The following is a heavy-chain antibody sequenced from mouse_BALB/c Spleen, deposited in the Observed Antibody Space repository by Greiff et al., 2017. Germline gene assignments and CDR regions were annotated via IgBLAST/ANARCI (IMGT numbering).Heavy chain of an antibody. Sequence: EVHLVESGGGLVKPGGSLKLSCAASGFTFSSYAMSWVRQTPEKRLEWVATISSGGSYTYYPDSVKGRFTISRDNAKNTLYLQMSSLRSEDTAMYYCARGDYVYYFDYWGQGTTLTVSS. D-gene: IGHD2-4*01. J-gene: IGHJ2*01. CDR1: GFTFSSYA. CDR3: ARGDYVYYFDY. CDR2: ISSGGSYT. V-gene: IGHV5-9-3*01.